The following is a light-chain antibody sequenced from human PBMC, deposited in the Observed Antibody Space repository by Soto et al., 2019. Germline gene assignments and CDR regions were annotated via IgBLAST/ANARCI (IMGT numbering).Light chain of an antibody. CDR3: EQLNSYPLT. V-gene: IGKV1-9*01. CDR2: AAA. CDR1: QGISGY. Sequence: DIQLTQSPSFLSASVGDRVTITCRASQGISGYLAWYQQKPGRAPKLLIYAAATLQSGGPSRFSGSGFGTEFTLTISSLQPEDFATYYCEQLNSYPLTFGGGTKVELK. J-gene: IGKJ4*01.